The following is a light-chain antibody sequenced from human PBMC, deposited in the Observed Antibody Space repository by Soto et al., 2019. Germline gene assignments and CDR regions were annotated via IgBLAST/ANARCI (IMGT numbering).Light chain of an antibody. CDR2: GVS. J-gene: IGKJ1*01. Sequence: EIVLTQSPGTLSLSPGQRATLSCRASQSVSGNNLAWYQQKPGQAPRLLIFGVSSRATGIPDRFSGSGSGTDFTLTISRVAREDFAVYYCQQYGGTPKTFGQGPKVDIK. V-gene: IGKV3-20*01. CDR1: QSVSGNN. CDR3: QQYGGTPKT.